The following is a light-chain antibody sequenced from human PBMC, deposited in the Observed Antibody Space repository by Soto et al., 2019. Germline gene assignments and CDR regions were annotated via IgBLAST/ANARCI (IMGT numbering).Light chain of an antibody. CDR1: QSLLHSNGYNY. CDR2: LGS. J-gene: IGKJ4*01. Sequence: DIVMTQSPLSLPVTPGEPASISCRSSQSLLHSNGYNYLDWYLQKPGQSPQLLIYLGSSRASGVPDRFSGNGSGTDFTLKISRVEAEDVGVYYCMEALQSPLTFGGGTKVEIK. V-gene: IGKV2-28*01. CDR3: MEALQSPLT.